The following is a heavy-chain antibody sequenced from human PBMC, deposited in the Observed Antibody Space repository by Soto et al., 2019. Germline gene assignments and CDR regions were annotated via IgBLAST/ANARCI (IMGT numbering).Heavy chain of an antibody. V-gene: IGHV3-49*03. J-gene: IGHJ6*02. CDR2: IRSKAYGGTT. CDR3: TSRYCSGGSCYFGYYYGMDV. CDR1: GFTFGDYA. Sequence: GGSLRLSCTASGFTFGDYAMSWFRQAPGKWLEWVGFIRSKAYGGTTEYAASVRGRFTISRDDSKSIAYLQMNSLKTEDTAVYYCTSRYCSGGSCYFGYYYGMDVWGQGXTVTVYS. D-gene: IGHD2-15*01.